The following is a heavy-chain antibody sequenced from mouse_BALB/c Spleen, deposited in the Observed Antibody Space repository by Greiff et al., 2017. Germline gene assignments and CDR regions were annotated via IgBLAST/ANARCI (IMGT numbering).Heavy chain of an antibody. D-gene: IGHD1-1*02. CDR3: ASSHTMFPAGAWFAD. CDR1: GYTFTNYW. V-gene: IGHV1-63*02. CDR2: IYPGGGYT. Sequence: QVQLQQSGAELARPGTSVKISCKASGYTFTNYWLGWVKQRPGHGLEWIGDIYPGGGYTNYNEKFKGKATLTADTSSSTTYMQLSSLTSEDSAVYCCASSHTMFPAGAWFADWGQGTLVTVSA. J-gene: IGHJ3*01.